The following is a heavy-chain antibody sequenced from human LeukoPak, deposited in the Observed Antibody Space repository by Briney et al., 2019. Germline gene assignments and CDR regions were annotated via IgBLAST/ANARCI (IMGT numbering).Heavy chain of an antibody. J-gene: IGHJ4*02. CDR1: GFTFTNAW. CDR2: VKSKTSGGTV. D-gene: IGHD1-26*01. V-gene: IGHV3-15*01. CDR3: TAGVGSSDHDY. Sequence: GGSLRLSCAAPGFTFTNAWMSWVRQAPGKGLEWVGRVKSKTSGGTVDYAAPVKVRFTISRDDSKNTLWLQMNSLKTEDTAVYYCTAGVGSSDHDYWGQGTLVTVSS.